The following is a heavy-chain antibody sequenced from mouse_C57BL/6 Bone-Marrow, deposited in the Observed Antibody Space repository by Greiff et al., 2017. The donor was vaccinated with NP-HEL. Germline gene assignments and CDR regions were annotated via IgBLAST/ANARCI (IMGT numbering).Heavy chain of an antibody. CDR1: GFTFSSYT. Sequence: DVKLVESGGGLVKPGGSLKLSCAASGFTFSSYTMSWVRQTPEKRLEWVATISGGGGNTYYPASVKGRFTISRDNAKNTLYLQMSSLRSEDTALYYCARQAQATGAMDYWGQGTSVTVSS. CDR3: ARQAQATGAMDY. V-gene: IGHV5-9*01. D-gene: IGHD3-2*02. J-gene: IGHJ4*01. CDR2: ISGGGGNT.